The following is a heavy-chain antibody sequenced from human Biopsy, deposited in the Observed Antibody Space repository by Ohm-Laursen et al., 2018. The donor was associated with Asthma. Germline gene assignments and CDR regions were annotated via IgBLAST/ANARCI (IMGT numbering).Heavy chain of an antibody. CDR2: IWFDGSKK. J-gene: IGHJ6*02. V-gene: IGHV3-33*08. CDR1: GFTFTTYG. Sequence: SLRLSCTASGFTFTTYGMHWVRQAPGRGLEWVGVIWFDGSKKYYADSVKGRFTISRDNSKKMLYLQMNSLRAEDTAVYYCATNNGAYKNSLGDGLDVWGQGTTVIVSS. D-gene: IGHD3-16*01. CDR3: ATNNGAYKNSLGDGLDV.